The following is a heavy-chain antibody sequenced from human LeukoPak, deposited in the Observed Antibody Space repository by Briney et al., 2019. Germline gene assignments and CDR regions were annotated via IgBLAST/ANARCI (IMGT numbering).Heavy chain of an antibody. Sequence: LETLSLTCNVSGGSIFSHYWTWIRQPPGKGLEWIGYIHYSGSTKYNPSLKSRVTISLDTSNIQFSLKLSSVTAADTAVYYCARGVLRFLEWLPRDDAFDIWGQGTMVTVSS. D-gene: IGHD3-3*01. CDR1: GGSIFSHY. CDR3: ARGVLRFLEWLPRDDAFDI. J-gene: IGHJ3*02. CDR2: IHYSGST. V-gene: IGHV4-59*11.